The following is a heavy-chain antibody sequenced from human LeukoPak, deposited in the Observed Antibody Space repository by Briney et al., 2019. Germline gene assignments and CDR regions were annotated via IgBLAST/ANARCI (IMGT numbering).Heavy chain of an antibody. CDR3: ATTPATMVRGVIIYFQH. V-gene: IGHV4-34*01. Sequence: SETLSLTCAVYGGSFSGYYWSWIRQPPGKGVEWIGEINHSGSTNYNPSLKSRVTISVDTSKNQFSLKLSSVTAADTAVYYCATTPATMVRGVIIYFQHWGQGTLVTVSS. CDR1: GGSFSGYY. D-gene: IGHD3-10*01. J-gene: IGHJ1*01. CDR2: INHSGST.